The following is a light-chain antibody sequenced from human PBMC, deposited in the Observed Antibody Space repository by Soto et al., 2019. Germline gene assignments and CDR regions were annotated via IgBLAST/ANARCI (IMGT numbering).Light chain of an antibody. V-gene: IGKV3-11*01. J-gene: IGKJ1*01. CDR3: QQRSNWPRT. Sequence: VLTQSPATQSLSPGQRATISSRASQSVSSYLAWYQQKPGQAPRLLIYDASNRATGIPARFSGSGSGTDFTLTISSLEPEDFAVYYCQQRSNWPRTFGQGTKV. CDR1: QSVSSY. CDR2: DAS.